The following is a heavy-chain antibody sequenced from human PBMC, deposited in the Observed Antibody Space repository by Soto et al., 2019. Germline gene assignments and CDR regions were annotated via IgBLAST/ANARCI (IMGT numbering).Heavy chain of an antibody. CDR2: IKEDGSEK. V-gene: IGHV3-7*03. J-gene: IGHJ4*02. Sequence: EVQLVESGGGLVQPGESLRLSCAASGFTFDHYWMTWVRQAPGKGLEWVANIKEDGSEKNYVDSVKGRFTISRDNAKNSLYLPMNSLRAEDTATYYCARCGSANDYWGQGNLVTVSS. D-gene: IGHD5-12*01. CDR3: ARCGSANDY. CDR1: GFTFDHYW.